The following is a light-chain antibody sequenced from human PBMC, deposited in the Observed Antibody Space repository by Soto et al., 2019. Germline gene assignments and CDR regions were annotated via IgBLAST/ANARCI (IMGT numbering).Light chain of an antibody. CDR2: EVN. CDR1: SSDVGGYNY. Sequence: VLTQRASVSGSPGQSITISCTGTSSDVGGYNYVSWYQQHPGKAPKLVIYEVNNRPSGVSTRFSGSKSGNTASLTISGLQAEDEADYYCSSYTSSITYVFGSGTKVTVL. CDR3: SSYTSSITYV. V-gene: IGLV2-14*03. J-gene: IGLJ1*01.